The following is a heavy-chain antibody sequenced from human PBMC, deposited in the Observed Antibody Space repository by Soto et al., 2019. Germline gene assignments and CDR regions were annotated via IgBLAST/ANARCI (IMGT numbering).Heavy chain of an antibody. D-gene: IGHD2-2*02. CDR1: GGSISSGGYY. V-gene: IGHV4-31*03. J-gene: IGHJ4*02. CDR3: AREIRYCSSTSCYTYFDY. CDR2: IYYSGST. Sequence: PSETLSLTCTVSGGSISSGGYYWSWIRQHPGKGLEWIGYIYYSGSTYYNPSLKSRVTISVDTSKNQFSLKLSSVTAADTAVYYCAREIRYCSSTSCYTYFDYWGQGTLVTVSS.